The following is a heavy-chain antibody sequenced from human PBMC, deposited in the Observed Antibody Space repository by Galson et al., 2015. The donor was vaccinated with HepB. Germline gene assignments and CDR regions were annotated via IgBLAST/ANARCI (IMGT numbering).Heavy chain of an antibody. CDR2: IYSGGST. CDR3: ARGPITGTTKELDY. D-gene: IGHD1-7*01. V-gene: IGHV3-53*01. Sequence: SLRLSCAASGFTVSSNYMSWVRQAPGKGLEWVSVIYSGGSTYYADSVKGRFTISRDNSENTLYLQMNSLRAEDTAVYYCARGPITGTTKELDYWGQGTLVTVSS. J-gene: IGHJ4*02. CDR1: GFTVSSNY.